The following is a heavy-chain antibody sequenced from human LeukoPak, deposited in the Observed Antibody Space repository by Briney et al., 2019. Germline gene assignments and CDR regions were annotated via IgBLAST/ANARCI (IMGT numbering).Heavy chain of an antibody. CDR2: IYYSGST. D-gene: IGHD5-18*01. CDR3: ARGVWDGYSYGSVGAWFDP. J-gene: IGHJ5*02. CDR1: GASISSYY. Sequence: SETLSLTCTVSGASISSYYWSWIRQPPGKGLEWIGYIYYSGSTNYNPSLKSRVTISVDTSKNQFSLKLSSVTAADTAVYYCARGVWDGYSYGSVGAWFDPWGQGTLVTVSS. V-gene: IGHV4-59*01.